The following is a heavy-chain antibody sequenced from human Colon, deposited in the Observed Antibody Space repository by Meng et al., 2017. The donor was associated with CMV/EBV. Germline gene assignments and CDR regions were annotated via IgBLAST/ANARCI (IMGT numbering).Heavy chain of an antibody. D-gene: IGHD1-26*01. CDR1: GFTFDDHA. V-gene: IGHV3-9*01. CDR2: ITWNSETI. J-gene: IGHJ6*02. Sequence: GGSLRLSCAASGFTFDDHAMHWVRQVPGKGPEWVAGITWNSETIAYGDSVKGRFTVSRDNAKTALYRQMNSLRAEDTALYYCAKDVGANFFYGLDVWGQGTTVTVSS. CDR3: AKDVGANFFYGLDV.